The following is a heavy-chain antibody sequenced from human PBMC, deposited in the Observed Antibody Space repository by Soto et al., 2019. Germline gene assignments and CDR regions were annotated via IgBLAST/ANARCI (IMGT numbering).Heavy chain of an antibody. CDR3: ARLSTSELQSGAYYFDY. CDR2: ISSSSSYT. V-gene: IGHV3-11*06. J-gene: IGHJ4*02. CDR1: GFTFSDYY. Sequence: PGGSLRLSCAASGFTFSDYYMSWIRQAPGKGLEWVSYISSSSSYTNYADSVKGRFTISRDNAKNSLYLQMNSLRAEDTAVYYCARLSTSELQSGAYYFDYWGQGTLVTVSS. D-gene: IGHD1-26*01.